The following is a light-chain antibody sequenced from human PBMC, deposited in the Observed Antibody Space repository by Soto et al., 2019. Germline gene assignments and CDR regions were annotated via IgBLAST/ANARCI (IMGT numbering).Light chain of an antibody. CDR2: DNV. CDR3: GSWDNILRAYV. J-gene: IGLJ1*01. CDR1: GCNLGRNY. V-gene: IGLV1-51*01. Sequence: QSVLTQPPSVSATPGQKVTISCSGSGCNLGRNYVSWYQQLPGTAPKLLIYDNVYRFSGIPDRFSASKSGTSATLGITGLQTGDEGDYYCGSWDNILRAYVFGTGTKLTVL.